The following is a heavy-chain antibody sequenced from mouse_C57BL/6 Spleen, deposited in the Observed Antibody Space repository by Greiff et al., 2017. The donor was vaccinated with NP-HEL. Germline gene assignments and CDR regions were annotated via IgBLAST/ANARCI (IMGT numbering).Heavy chain of an antibody. CDR3: ARGASDGYYVTWFAY. CDR1: GYTFTSYW. J-gene: IGHJ3*01. Sequence: QVQLQQPGAELVKPGASVKLSCKASGYTFTSYWLHWVKQRPGRGLEWIGRIDPNSGGTKYNEKFKSKATLTVDKPSSTAYMQLSSLTSEDSAVYYCARGASDGYYVTWFAYWGQGTLVTVSA. V-gene: IGHV1-72*01. D-gene: IGHD2-3*01. CDR2: IDPNSGGT.